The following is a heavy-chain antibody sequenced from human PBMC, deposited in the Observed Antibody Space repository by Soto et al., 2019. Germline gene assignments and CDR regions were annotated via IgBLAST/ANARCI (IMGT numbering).Heavy chain of an antibody. J-gene: IGHJ3*02. Sequence: PSETLSLTCTVSGGSISSGGYYWSWIRQHPGKGLEWIGYIYYSGSTYYNPSLKSRVTISVDTSKNQFSLKLSSVTAADTAVYYCARSQDSSSSWEVAFDIWGQGTMVTVSS. CDR1: GGSISSGGYY. D-gene: IGHD6-6*01. CDR3: ARSQDSSSSWEVAFDI. CDR2: IYYSGST. V-gene: IGHV4-31*03.